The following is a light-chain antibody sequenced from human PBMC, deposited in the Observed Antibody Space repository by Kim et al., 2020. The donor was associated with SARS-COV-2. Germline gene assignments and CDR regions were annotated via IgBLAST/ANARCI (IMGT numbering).Light chain of an antibody. J-gene: IGKJ2*01. Sequence: PGERATLSCRASRSISTYLAWYQQKPGQPPRLLIYGASYRTTGIPARFSGSGSGTDFTLTISGVEPEDFAIYYCQQRNGWPSGYTFGPGTKLEI. CDR2: GAS. V-gene: IGKV3-11*01. CDR1: RSISTY. CDR3: QQRNGWPSGYT.